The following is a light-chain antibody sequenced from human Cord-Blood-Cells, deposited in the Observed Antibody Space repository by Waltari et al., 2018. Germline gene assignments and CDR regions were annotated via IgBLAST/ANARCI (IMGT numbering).Light chain of an antibody. Sequence: EIVSTPSPPALSFSTGDRATLSCSASQSVSSYLDWYQQKPGQAPRLLNYDASNRATGIPARFSGSGSETDFTLTILRLEPEDFAVYYCQQRSNWPLTFGGGTKVEIK. V-gene: IGKV3-11*01. J-gene: IGKJ4*01. CDR3: QQRSNWPLT. CDR1: QSVSSY. CDR2: DAS.